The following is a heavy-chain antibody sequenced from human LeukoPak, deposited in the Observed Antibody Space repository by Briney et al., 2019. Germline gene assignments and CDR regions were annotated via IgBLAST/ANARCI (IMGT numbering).Heavy chain of an antibody. CDR1: GFTFSGHW. J-gene: IGHJ4*02. CDR3: TRDRSRAEDD. Sequence: PGGSLRLSCAASGFTFSGHWMSWVRQAPGKGLEWLANINQGGSDKYYVDSVKGRFTISRDNANNLLYLQMNSLRGEDTAVYYCTRDRSRAEDDWGQGTLVTVSS. CDR2: INQGGSDK. V-gene: IGHV3-7*01. D-gene: IGHD1-14*01.